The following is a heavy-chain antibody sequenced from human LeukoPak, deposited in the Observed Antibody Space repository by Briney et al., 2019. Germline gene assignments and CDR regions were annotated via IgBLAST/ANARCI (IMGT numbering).Heavy chain of an antibody. D-gene: IGHD3-9*01. Sequence: GGSLRLSCAASGFTFSSYGMHWVRQAPGKGLEWVAVISYDGSNKYYADSVKGRLTISRDNSKNTLYLQMNSLRAEDTAVYYCAKSSTDYDILTGHLDYWGQGTLVTVSS. CDR1: GFTFSSYG. CDR3: AKSSTDYDILTGHLDY. V-gene: IGHV3-30*18. CDR2: ISYDGSNK. J-gene: IGHJ4*02.